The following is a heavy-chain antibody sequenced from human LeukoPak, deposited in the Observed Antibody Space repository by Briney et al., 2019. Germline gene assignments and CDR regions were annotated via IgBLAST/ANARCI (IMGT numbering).Heavy chain of an antibody. CDR2: MNPNSGNT. J-gene: IGHJ4*02. V-gene: IGHV1-8*01. CDR3: ARDRSGYSGSYLRY. Sequence: GASVKVSCKASGYTFTSYDINWVRQATGQGLEWMGWMNPNSGNTGYAQKFQGRVTMTRNTSISTAYMELSRLRSDDTAVYYCARDRSGYSGSYLRYWGQGTLVTVSS. CDR1: GYTFTSYD. D-gene: IGHD1-26*01.